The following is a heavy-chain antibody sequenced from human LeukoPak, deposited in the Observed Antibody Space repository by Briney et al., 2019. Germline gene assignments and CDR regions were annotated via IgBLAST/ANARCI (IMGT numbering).Heavy chain of an antibody. V-gene: IGHV3-21*01. CDR2: ISSSSSYI. D-gene: IGHD4-17*01. Sequence: GGSLRLSCAASGFTFSSYSMNWVRQAPGKGLEWVSSISSSSSYIYYADSVKGRFTISRDNAKNSLCLQMNSLRAEGTAVYYCARDNGDYAFDYWGQGTLVTVSS. CDR1: GFTFSSYS. CDR3: ARDNGDYAFDY. J-gene: IGHJ4*02.